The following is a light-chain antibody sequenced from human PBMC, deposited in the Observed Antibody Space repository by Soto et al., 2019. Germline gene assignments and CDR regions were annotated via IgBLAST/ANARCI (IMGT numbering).Light chain of an antibody. Sequence: QSVLTQPPSVSGDPGQRVTISCTGSSSNIGAGYDVHWYQQLPGTAPKLLIYGNSNRPSGVPDRFSGSKSGTSASLAITGLQAEDEADYYCQSYDSSRSGPVVFGGGTKLTVL. CDR3: QSYDSSRSGPVV. CDR1: SSNIGAGYD. J-gene: IGLJ2*01. CDR2: GNS. V-gene: IGLV1-40*01.